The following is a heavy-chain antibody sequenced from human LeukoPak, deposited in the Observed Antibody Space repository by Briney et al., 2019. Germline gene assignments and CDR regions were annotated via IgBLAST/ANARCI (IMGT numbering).Heavy chain of an antibody. CDR3: ARWLVPNFDY. CDR1: GFTVSSNY. CDR2: IKQDGSEK. Sequence: PGGSLRLSCAASGFTVSSNYMSWVRQAPGKGLEWVANIKQDGSEKYYVDSVKGRFTISRDNAKNSLYLQMSSLRAEDTAVYYCARWLVPNFDYWGQGTLVTVSS. D-gene: IGHD3-10*01. V-gene: IGHV3-7*01. J-gene: IGHJ4*02.